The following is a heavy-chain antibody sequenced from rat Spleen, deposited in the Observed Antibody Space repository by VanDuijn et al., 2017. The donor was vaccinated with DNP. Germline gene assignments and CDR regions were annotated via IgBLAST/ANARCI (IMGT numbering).Heavy chain of an antibody. CDR1: GFLLINYG. CDR3: ASDYDGYYQTPFDY. J-gene: IGHJ2*01. Sequence: QVQLKESGPGLVQPSQTLSLTCTVSGFLLINYGVSWVRQPPGKGLEWIAAISSGGSTYYNSALKSRLSISRDTSKSQVFLRMNSLQTEDTATYYCASDYDGYYQTPFDYWGQGAMVTVSS. CDR2: ISSGGST. D-gene: IGHD1-12*03. V-gene: IGHV2S12*01.